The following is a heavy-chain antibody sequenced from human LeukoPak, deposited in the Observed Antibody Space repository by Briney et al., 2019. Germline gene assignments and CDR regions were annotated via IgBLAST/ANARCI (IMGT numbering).Heavy chain of an antibody. D-gene: IGHD2-2*01. Sequence: SETLSLTCTVSGGSISSYYWSWIRQPAGKGLEWIGRIYTSGSTNYNPSLKSRVTMSVDTSKNQFSLKLSSVTAADTAVYYCARDNIVVVPAAMRSWFDPWGQGTLVTVSS. CDR3: ARDNIVVVPAAMRSWFDP. V-gene: IGHV4-4*07. J-gene: IGHJ5*02. CDR1: GGSISSYY. CDR2: IYTSGST.